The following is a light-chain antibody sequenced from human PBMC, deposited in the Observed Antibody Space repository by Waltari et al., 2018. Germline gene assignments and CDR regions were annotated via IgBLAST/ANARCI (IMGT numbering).Light chain of an antibody. CDR3: NSRDSSGNIVG. CDR2: GIN. Sequence: SSELTQDPAVSVALGQTVRITCQGDSLRTYYAGWYQQKPGQAPLLVIYGINNRPSGIPDRFSGSSSGNTSSLTISGAQAEDEADYYCNSRDSSGNIVGFGGGTKLTVL. CDR1: SLRTYY. V-gene: IGLV3-19*01. J-gene: IGLJ2*01.